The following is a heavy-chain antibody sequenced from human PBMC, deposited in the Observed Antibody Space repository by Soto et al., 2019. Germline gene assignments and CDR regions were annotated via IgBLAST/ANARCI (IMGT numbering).Heavy chain of an antibody. CDR3: ARVYCRGGSCYSIDY. CDR2: INPSGST. CDR1: GYTFTSYY. V-gene: IGHV1-46*03. J-gene: IGHJ4*02. Sequence: QVQLVQSGAEVKKPGASVKVSCKASGYTFTSYYMHWVRQAPGQGLEWMGIINPSGSTSYAQKFQGRVTMPRDTSTRTVYMELRSLRSEDTAVYYCARVYCRGGSCYSIDYWGQGTLVTVSS. D-gene: IGHD2-15*01.